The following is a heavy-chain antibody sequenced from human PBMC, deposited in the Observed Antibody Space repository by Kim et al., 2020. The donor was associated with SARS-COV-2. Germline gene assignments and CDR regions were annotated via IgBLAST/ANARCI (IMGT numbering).Heavy chain of an antibody. CDR3: ARSGRVRGVINMDV. D-gene: IGHD3-10*01. V-gene: IGHV4-59*08. CDR1: GGSISSYY. Sequence: SETLSLTCTVSGGSISSYYWSWIRQPPGKGLEWIGYIYYSGSTNYNPSLKSRVTISVDTFKNQFSLKLSSVTAADTAVYYCARSGRVRGVINMDVWGQGTTVTVSS. J-gene: IGHJ6*02. CDR2: IYYSGST.